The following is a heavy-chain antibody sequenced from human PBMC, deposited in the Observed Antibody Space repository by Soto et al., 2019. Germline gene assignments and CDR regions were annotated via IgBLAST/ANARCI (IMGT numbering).Heavy chain of an antibody. CDR2: INSDGSST. CDR1: GFTFSSYW. J-gene: IGHJ6*02. V-gene: IGHV3-74*01. CDR3: ARGEPRPSLEYYYYYYGVDV. Sequence: GGSLRLSCAASGFTFSSYWMHWVRQAPGKGLVWVSRINSDGSSTSYADSVKGRFTISRDNAKNTLYLQMNSLRAEDTAVYYCARGEPRPSLEYYYYYYGVDVWGQGTTVTVSS. D-gene: IGHD1-26*01.